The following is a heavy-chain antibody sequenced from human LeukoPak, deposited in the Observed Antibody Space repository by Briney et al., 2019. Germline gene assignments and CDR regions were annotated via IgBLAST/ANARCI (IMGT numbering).Heavy chain of an antibody. CDR3: AGWQLEIADYFDY. D-gene: IGHD6-13*01. CDR2: IYYSGST. CDR1: GGSISSSSYY. J-gene: IGHJ4*02. Sequence: PSETLSLTCSVSGGSISSSSYYWGWIRQPPGKGLEWIGSIYYSGSTYYNPSLKSRVTISVDTSKNQFSLKLSSVTAADTAVYYCAGWQLEIADYFDYWGQGTLVTVSS. V-gene: IGHV4-39*01.